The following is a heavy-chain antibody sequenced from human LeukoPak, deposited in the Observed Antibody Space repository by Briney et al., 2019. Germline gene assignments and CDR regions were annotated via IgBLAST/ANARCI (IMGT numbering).Heavy chain of an antibody. CDR1: GFTFSSYS. CDR2: ISSSSSYI. J-gene: IGHJ5*02. CDR3: ARAGVKWNDNWFDP. Sequence: GGSLRLSCAASGFTFSSYSMNWVRQAPGKGLEWVSSISSSSSYIYYADSVKGRFTISRDNAKNSLYLQMNSLRAEDTAVYYCARAGVKWNDNWFDPWGQGTLVTVSS. D-gene: IGHD1-20*01. V-gene: IGHV3-21*01.